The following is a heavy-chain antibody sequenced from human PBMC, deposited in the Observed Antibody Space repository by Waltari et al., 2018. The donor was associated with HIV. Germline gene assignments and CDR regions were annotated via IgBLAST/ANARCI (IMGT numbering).Heavy chain of an antibody. J-gene: IGHJ4*02. Sequence: QLQLQESGPGLVKPSETLSLTCTVSGGSISSSSYYWGWIRQPPGKGLEWIGSIYYSGSTYYNLSLKSRVTISVDTSKNQFSLKLSSVTAADTAVYYCARRPHYYDSSGYYYDYWGQGTLVTVSS. CDR1: GGSISSSSYY. D-gene: IGHD3-22*01. CDR2: IYYSGST. V-gene: IGHV4-39*01. CDR3: ARRPHYYDSSGYYYDY.